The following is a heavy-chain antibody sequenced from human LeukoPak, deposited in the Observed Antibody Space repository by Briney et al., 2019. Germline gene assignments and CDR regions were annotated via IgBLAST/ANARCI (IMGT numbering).Heavy chain of an antibody. CDR3: ATYYSSGSFGFQY. V-gene: IGHV3-30*03. Sequence: GGALRLACAASGFTLISYGMHSVRRAPAKGLEWVAVISYVESNKHYADCVKGRFTLSSDNSENMLYLQLNSLRAEDTAVYYCATYYSSGSFGFQYWGQGTLVTVSS. D-gene: IGHD3-22*01. CDR2: ISYVESNK. CDR1: GFTLISYG. J-gene: IGHJ4*02.